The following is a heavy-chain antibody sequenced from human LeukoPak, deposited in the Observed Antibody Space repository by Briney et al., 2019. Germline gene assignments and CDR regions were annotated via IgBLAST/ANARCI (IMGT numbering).Heavy chain of an antibody. J-gene: IGHJ4*02. CDR3: AKVPRAAGTDY. D-gene: IGHD6-13*01. CDR2: ILPIVNTA. V-gene: IGHV1-69*13. CDR1: GGSFSSYA. Sequence: GASVKVSCKASGGSFSSYAISWVRQAPGQGLEWMGGILPIVNTADYAQKFQGRVTITADESTSTAYMDLSSLRSEDTAVYYCAKVPRAAGTDYWGQGTLVTVSS.